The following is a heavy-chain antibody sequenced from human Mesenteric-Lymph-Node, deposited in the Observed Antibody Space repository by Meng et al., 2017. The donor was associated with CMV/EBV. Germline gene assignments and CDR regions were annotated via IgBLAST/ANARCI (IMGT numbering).Heavy chain of an antibody. J-gene: IGHJ4*02. CDR2: ISYSGSTI. CDR1: GFTFSSYE. V-gene: IGHV3-48*03. Sequence: GGSLRLSCAASGFTFSSYEMNWVRQAPGKGLEWVSYISYSGSTIYYADSVKGRFTISRDNAKNSLYLQMNSLRAEDTAVYYCARGYYDSSGYYYFISYWGQGTLVTVSS. CDR3: ARGYYDSSGYYYFISY. D-gene: IGHD3-22*01.